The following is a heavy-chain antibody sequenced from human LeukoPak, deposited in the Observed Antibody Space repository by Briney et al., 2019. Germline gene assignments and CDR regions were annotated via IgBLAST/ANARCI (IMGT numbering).Heavy chain of an antibody. J-gene: IGHJ4*02. CDR1: GFTFSSYS. D-gene: IGHD1-26*01. Sequence: GGSLRLSCGASGFTFSSYSMNWVRQAPGKGLEWVSCISSSSGYIYYADSVKGRFTISRDDAKSSLYLQMNSLRAEDTAVYYCARDRSGSPNDCWGQGTLVTVSS. V-gene: IGHV3-21*01. CDR3: ARDRSGSPNDC. CDR2: ISSSSGYI.